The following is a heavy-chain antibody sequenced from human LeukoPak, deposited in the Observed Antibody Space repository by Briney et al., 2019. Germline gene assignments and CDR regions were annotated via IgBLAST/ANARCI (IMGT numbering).Heavy chain of an antibody. J-gene: IGHJ4*02. D-gene: IGHD3-22*01. V-gene: IGHV1-18*01. CDR2: ISAYNGNT. Sequence: ASVKVSCKASVYTFTRYNINWVRQAPGHGLEWMGWISAYNGNTNYAQKFQGRVTMTTDTSTSTAYMELRSLRSDDSAVYYCPRGPRYSDSTTTFDYWGQGTLVTVSS. CDR1: VYTFTRYN. CDR3: PRGPRYSDSTTTFDY.